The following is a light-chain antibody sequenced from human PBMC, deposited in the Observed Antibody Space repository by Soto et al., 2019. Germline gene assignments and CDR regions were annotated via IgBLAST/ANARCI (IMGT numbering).Light chain of an antibody. CDR2: SND. V-gene: IGLV1-44*01. J-gene: IGLJ2*01. CDR1: SSNIGGNT. CDR3: AAWDDSLNGVV. Sequence: QSVPTQPPSASGTPGQRVTTSCSGSSSNIGGNTVSWYHQLPGTAPQLLIYSNDQRPSGVPGRFSGSKSGTSASLAISGLQSEDEADYYCAAWDDSLNGVVFGGGTKLTVL.